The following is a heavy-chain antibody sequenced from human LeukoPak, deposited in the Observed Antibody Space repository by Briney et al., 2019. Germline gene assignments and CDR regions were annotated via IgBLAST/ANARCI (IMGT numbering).Heavy chain of an antibody. CDR1: GCTFSSYA. J-gene: IGHJ3*02. Sequence: SVKVSCKASGCTFSSYAISWVRQAPGQGLEWMGRIIPIFGIANYAHKFQGRVTITADKSTSTAYMELSSLRSEDTAVYYCARPRVQYYYDSSGYYPPSIDAFDIWGQGTMVTVSS. V-gene: IGHV1-69*04. D-gene: IGHD3-22*01. CDR3: ARPRVQYYYDSSGYYPPSIDAFDI. CDR2: IIPIFGIA.